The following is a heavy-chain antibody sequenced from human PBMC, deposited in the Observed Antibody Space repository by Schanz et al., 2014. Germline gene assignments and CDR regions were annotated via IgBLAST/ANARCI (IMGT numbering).Heavy chain of an antibody. Sequence: QVQLVQSGGEVKTPGASVKVSCKASGYTFTAYYMHWVRQAPGQGLEWMGRINPNSGGTDYAQKFQGRVTMTRDTSIRTAYMELRRLRSDDTAVYYCAKSLSLTYDSRAYHRPPEAFDIWGQGTMVTVSS. CDR1: GYTFTAYY. CDR3: AKSLSLTYDSRAYHRPPEAFDI. CDR2: INPNSGGT. V-gene: IGHV1-2*06. D-gene: IGHD3-22*01. J-gene: IGHJ3*02.